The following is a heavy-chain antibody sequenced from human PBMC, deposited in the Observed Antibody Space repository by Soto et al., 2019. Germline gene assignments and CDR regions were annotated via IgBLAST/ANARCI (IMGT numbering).Heavy chain of an antibody. V-gene: IGHV3-21*01. J-gene: IGHJ5*02. CDR3: ARDSRFLAIDP. Sequence: GGSLRLSCAASGFTFSSYSMNWVRQAPGKGLEWVSSISSSSSYIYYADSVKGRFTISRDNAKNSLYLQMNSLRAEDTAVYYCARDSRFLAIDPWGQGTLVTVSS. D-gene: IGHD3-3*01. CDR1: GFTFSSYS. CDR2: ISSSSSYI.